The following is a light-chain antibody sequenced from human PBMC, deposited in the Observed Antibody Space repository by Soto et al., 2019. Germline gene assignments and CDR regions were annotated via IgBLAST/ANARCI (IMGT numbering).Light chain of an antibody. J-gene: IGLJ2*01. Sequence: QSALTQPASVSGSPGQSITISCTGTSSDAVSNNLVSWYQQHPGKAPKLIIYEVTKRPSGISNRFSGSTSGNTASLTISWLQAEDEADYYCCSYAGSSTFAFGGGTKLTVL. CDR2: EVT. CDR3: CSYAGSSTFA. CDR1: SSDAVSNNL. V-gene: IGLV2-23*02.